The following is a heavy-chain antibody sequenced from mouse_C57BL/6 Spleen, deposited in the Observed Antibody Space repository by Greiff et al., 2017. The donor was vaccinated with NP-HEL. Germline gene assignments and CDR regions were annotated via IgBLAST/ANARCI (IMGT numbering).Heavy chain of an antibody. Sequence: EVQLQQSGPGLAKPSQTLSLTCSVTGYSITSDYWNWIRTFPGNKLEYMGYISYSGSTYYNPSLKSRISITRDTAKNQYYLQLNSVTIDDTATYYCAKGTTGPYYFDYWGQGTTLTVSS. J-gene: IGHJ2*01. CDR3: AKGTTGPYYFDY. V-gene: IGHV3-8*01. CDR1: GYSITSDY. CDR2: ISYSGST. D-gene: IGHD1-1*01.